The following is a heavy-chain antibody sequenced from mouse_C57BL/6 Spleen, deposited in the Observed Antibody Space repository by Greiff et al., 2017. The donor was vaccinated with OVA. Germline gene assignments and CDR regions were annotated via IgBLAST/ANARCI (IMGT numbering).Heavy chain of an antibody. CDR3: SWHAVEGYALEY. CDR2: ISSGSSTI. CDR1: GFTFSDYG. Sequence: EVKLQESGGGLVKPGGSLKLSCAASGFTFSDYGMHWVRQAPEKGLEWVAYISSGSSTIYYADTVKGRVTISRDNATNTLFLQMTSLRSEDTAMYYCSWHAVEGYALEYWGQGTSVTVSS. D-gene: IGHD1-1*01. J-gene: IGHJ4*01. V-gene: IGHV5-17*01.